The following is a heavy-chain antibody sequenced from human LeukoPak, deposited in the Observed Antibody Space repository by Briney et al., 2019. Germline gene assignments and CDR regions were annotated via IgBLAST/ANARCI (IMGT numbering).Heavy chain of an antibody. J-gene: IGHJ4*02. V-gene: IGHV4-59*01. CDR2: IYYSGST. D-gene: IGHD6-13*01. CDR3: ARVSWYGSKYYFYY. CDR1: GGSISSYY. Sequence: SETLSLTCTVSGGSISSYYWSWIRQPPGKGLGWIGYIYYSGSTNYNPSLKSRVTISVDTSKNQFSLKLSSVTAADTAVYYCARVSWYGSKYYFYYWGQGTLVTVSS.